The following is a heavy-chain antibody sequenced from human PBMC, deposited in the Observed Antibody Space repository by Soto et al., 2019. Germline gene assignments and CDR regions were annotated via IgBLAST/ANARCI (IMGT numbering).Heavy chain of an antibody. CDR3: ARTGQVGRAYYYYGMDV. J-gene: IGHJ6*02. CDR2: ISSSSSYI. V-gene: IGHV3-21*01. CDR1: VFTLSSYS. D-gene: IGHD1-26*01. Sequence: WWSLRLSCAASVFTLSSYSINWLRQAPGKGLEWVSSISSSSSYIYYEDSVKGRFTISRDNAKNSLYLQMNSLRAEDTAVYYCARTGQVGRAYYYYGMDVWGQGTTVTVSS.